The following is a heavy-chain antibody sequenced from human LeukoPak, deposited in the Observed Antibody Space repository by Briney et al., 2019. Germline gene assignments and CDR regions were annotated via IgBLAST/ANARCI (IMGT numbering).Heavy chain of an antibody. V-gene: IGHV3-23*01. CDR2: ISGSGGST. CDR3: AKLSSGSPTDY. Sequence: GGSLRLSCVASGFTSSDFYMDWVRQAPGKGLEWVSAISGSGGSTYYADSVKGRFTISRDNSKNTLYLQMNSLRAEDTAVYYCAKLSSGSPTDYWGQGTLVTVSS. CDR1: GFTSSDFY. J-gene: IGHJ4*02. D-gene: IGHD1-26*01.